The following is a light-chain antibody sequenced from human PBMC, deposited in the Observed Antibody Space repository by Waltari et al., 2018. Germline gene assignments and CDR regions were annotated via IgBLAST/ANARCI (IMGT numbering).Light chain of an antibody. CDR2: DDN. V-gene: IGLV3-21*02. CDR1: DIGSKI. CDR3: HMWDGTTDHYV. J-gene: IGLJ1*01. Sequence: SYVLSQPPSVSVAPGQTATITCGGSDIGSKIVHWYQHKAGQAPVLVVYDDNGRPSGITERFSGSNSGNTATLTISRVEAGDEADYYCHMWDGTTDHYVFGTGTKVTVL.